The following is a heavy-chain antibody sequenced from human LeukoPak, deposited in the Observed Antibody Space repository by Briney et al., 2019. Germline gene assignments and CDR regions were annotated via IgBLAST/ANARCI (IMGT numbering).Heavy chain of an antibody. CDR1: GFIFSDHH. D-gene: IGHD6-6*01. CDR3: AREGIAARLIRYYYMDV. J-gene: IGHJ6*03. V-gene: IGHV3-11*01. CDR2: ISSSGSTI. Sequence: GGALRLSCAASGFIFSDHHMSWIRQAPGKGLEWVSYISSSGSTIYYADSGKGRFTISRDNAKNSLYLQMNSLRAEDTAVYYRAREGIAARLIRYYYMDVWGKGTTVTVSS.